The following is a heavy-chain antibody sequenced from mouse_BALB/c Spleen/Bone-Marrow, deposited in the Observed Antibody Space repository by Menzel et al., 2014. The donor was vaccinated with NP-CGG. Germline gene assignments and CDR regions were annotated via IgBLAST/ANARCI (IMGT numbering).Heavy chain of an antibody. CDR2: IDPYNGGT. J-gene: IGHJ3*01. V-gene: IGHV1S135*01. D-gene: IGHD1-2*01. CDR3: ARVYGSWFAY. CDR1: VCNHQLQ. Sequence: EVQLQQSGPELVKPGPQGRDSARLLVCNHQLQNVLGGAEPWKEPEWIGYIDPYNGGTSYNQKFKGKTTLTVDKSSSTAYMHLNSLTSEDSAVYYCARVYGSWFAYWGQGTLVTVSA.